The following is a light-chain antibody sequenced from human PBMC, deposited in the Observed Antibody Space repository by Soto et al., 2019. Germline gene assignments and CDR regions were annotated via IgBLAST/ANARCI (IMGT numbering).Light chain of an antibody. J-gene: IGLJ3*02. CDR1: PTDVGAYNF. V-gene: IGLV2-14*01. CDR3: SSYSASLNVRL. CDR2: GFS. Sequence: QSALTQPASVSGSPGQSITISCSGSPTDVGAYNFVSWYQQHPDKATKLMIFGFSHRPSGVSNRFSGSKSGTTASLAISGLQAEDEADYYCSSYSASLNVRLFGGGTKLTVL.